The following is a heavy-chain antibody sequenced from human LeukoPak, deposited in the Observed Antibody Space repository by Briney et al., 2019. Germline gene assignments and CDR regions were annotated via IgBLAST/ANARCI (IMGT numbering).Heavy chain of an antibody. Sequence: SQTLSLTCTVSGGSISSGGYYWSWIRQHAGKGLEWIGYIYYTGSTYYNPSLKSRVTISVDTSKNQFSLKLSSVTAADTAVYYCARGDYGDFPETFDYWGQGTLVTVSS. CDR3: ARGDYGDFPETFDY. CDR2: IYYTGST. J-gene: IGHJ4*02. D-gene: IGHD4-17*01. CDR1: GGSISSGGYY. V-gene: IGHV4-31*03.